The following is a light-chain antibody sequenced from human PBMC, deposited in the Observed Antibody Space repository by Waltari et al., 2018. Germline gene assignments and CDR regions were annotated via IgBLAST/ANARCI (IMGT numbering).Light chain of an antibody. CDR3: QQYGSSPRT. CDR2: GAS. Sequence: EIVLTQFPGTLFLSPGERATLSCRASQSVSSSYLAWYQQKPGQAPRLLIYGASNRATGIPDGFSGSGSGTDFTLTISRLEPEDFAMYYCQQYGSSPRTFGGGTKVEIK. J-gene: IGKJ4*01. V-gene: IGKV3-20*01. CDR1: QSVSSSY.